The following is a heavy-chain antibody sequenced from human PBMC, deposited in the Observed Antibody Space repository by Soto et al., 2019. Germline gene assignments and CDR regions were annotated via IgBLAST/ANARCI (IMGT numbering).Heavy chain of an antibody. Sequence: QITLKESGPPLVKPTQTLTLTCTFSGFSLSTSGVGVGWIRQPPGKALEWLALIYWDDDKRYSPSLKSRLTITKDTSKNQVVLTMTNMDPVDTATYYCAHSVAVTTVGWFDPWGQGTLVTVSS. D-gene: IGHD4-17*01. CDR2: IYWDDDK. CDR1: GFSLSTSGVG. CDR3: AHSVAVTTVGWFDP. J-gene: IGHJ5*02. V-gene: IGHV2-5*02.